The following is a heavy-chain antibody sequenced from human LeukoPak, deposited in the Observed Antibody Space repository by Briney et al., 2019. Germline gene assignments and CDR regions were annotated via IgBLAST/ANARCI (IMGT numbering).Heavy chain of an antibody. CDR2: IYHSGST. V-gene: IGHV4-38-2*02. CDR1: GYSISSGYY. D-gene: IGHD3-10*01. Sequence: SETLSLTCTVSGYSISSGYYWAWIRQPPGKGLEWIGSIYHSGSTYYNPSLKSRVTISVDTSKNQFSLKLSSVTAADTAVYYCARRLRRKLLLWFGELMGYFDYWGQGTLVTVSS. CDR3: ARRLRRKLLLWFGELMGYFDY. J-gene: IGHJ4*02.